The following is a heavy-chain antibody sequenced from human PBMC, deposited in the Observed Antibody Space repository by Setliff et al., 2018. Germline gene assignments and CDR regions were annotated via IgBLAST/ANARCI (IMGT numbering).Heavy chain of an antibody. V-gene: IGHV4-30-4*08. J-gene: IGHJ5*01. CDR3: ARGITMVWGVIIHNWCDS. CDR1: GGSISSGDYY. CDR2: IYYSGST. D-gene: IGHD3-10*01. Sequence: SETLSLTCTVSGGSISSGDYYWSWIRQPPGKGLEWIGYIYYSGSTYYNASLKSRVTISVDTSKNQFSLKLSSVTAAYTAVSYCARGITMVWGVIIHNWCDSWGQGTLVTVSS.